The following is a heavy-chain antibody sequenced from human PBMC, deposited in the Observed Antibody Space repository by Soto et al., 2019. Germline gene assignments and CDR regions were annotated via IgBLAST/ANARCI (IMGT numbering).Heavy chain of an antibody. CDR1: GFTFSDYY. D-gene: IGHD5-12*01. CDR3: ARDHHRYSGYDYVDY. V-gene: IGHV3-11*05. CDR2: ISSSSSYT. Sequence: QVQLVESGGGLVKPGGSLRLSCAGSGFTFSDYYMSWIRQAPGKGLEWVSYISSSSSYTNYADSVKGRFTISRDNAKNSLYLQMNSLRAEDTAVYYCARDHHRYSGYDYVDYWGQGTLVTVSS. J-gene: IGHJ4*02.